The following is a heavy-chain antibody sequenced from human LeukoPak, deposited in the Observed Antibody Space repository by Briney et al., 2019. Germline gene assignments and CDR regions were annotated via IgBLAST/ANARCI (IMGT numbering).Heavy chain of an antibody. V-gene: IGHV1-69*04. Sequence: ASVKVSCKASGGTFSSYAIRWVRQAPGQGLEWMGRIIPILGIANYAQKFQGRVTITADKSTSTAYMELSSLRSEDTAVYYCARGGNEGYCSSTSCESAQRYFDYWGQGTLVTVSS. J-gene: IGHJ4*02. D-gene: IGHD2-2*01. CDR2: IIPILGIA. CDR1: GGTFSSYA. CDR3: ARGGNEGYCSSTSCESAQRYFDY.